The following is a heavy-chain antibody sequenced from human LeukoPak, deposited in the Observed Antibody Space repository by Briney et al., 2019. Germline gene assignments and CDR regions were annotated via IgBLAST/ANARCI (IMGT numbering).Heavy chain of an antibody. V-gene: IGHV1-2*02. D-gene: IGHD1-26*01. Sequence: GASVKVSCKASGYTFTGYYMHWVRQAPGQGLEWMGWINPNSGGTNYQGRVTMTRDTSITTAYVELSSLRSDDTAVYYCARGRRWELRPLGWTGYNYYGLDVWGQGTTVTVSS. CDR3: ARGRRWELRPLGWTGYNYYGLDV. J-gene: IGHJ6*02. CDR1: GYTFTGYY. CDR2: INPNSGGT.